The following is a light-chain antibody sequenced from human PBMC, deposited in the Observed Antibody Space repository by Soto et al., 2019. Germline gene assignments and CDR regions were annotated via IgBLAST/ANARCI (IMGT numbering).Light chain of an antibody. Sequence: DIQMTQSPSTLSASVGERVSITCRASQAISDWLAWYQQKPGQVPELLIFDVSTLESGVPSRFSGSRSGTEFTLTISSLQPDDFATYFCQQYHTYSTFGQGTKVEVK. CDR3: QQYHTYST. V-gene: IGKV1-5*01. CDR1: QAISDW. CDR2: DVS. J-gene: IGKJ1*01.